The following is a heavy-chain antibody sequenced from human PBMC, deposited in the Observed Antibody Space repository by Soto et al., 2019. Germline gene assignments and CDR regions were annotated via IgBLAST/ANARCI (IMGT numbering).Heavy chain of an antibody. CDR2: INHSGSS. Sequence: QVQLQQWGAGLLKPSETLSLTCAVYGGSFSGYYWTWIRQPPGTGLEWIGKINHSGSSTYNPSPKSRVTISVTASKNQFSLKLTSVTAADTAVYYCARDNTAGRFDYWGQGTLVTVSS. CDR1: GGSFSGYY. J-gene: IGHJ4*02. V-gene: IGHV4-34*01. CDR3: ARDNTAGRFDY. D-gene: IGHD2-8*02.